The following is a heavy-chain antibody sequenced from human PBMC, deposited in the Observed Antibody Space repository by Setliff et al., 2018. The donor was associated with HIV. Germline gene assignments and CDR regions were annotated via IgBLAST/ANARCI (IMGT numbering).Heavy chain of an antibody. Sequence: PSETLSLTCTISGGSISSREYYWGWIRQPPGKGLEWIGNAHYSGTTHSSPALKSRVTMSVDTSKNQFSLKLSSVTAADTAVYYCARTHSSNWYIDYWGQGTLVTVSS. CDR2: AHYSGTT. CDR3: ARTHSSNWYIDY. CDR1: GGSISSREYY. V-gene: IGHV4-39*01. J-gene: IGHJ4*02. D-gene: IGHD6-13*01.